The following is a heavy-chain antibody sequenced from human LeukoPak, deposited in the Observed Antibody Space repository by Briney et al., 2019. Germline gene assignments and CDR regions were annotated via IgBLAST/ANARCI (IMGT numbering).Heavy chain of an antibody. J-gene: IGHJ4*02. D-gene: IGHD3-10*01. V-gene: IGHV3-30*18. CDR3: AKDQDYYGSGSLDH. CDR2: ISYDGSNK. Sequence: GGSLRLSCAASGFTFSSYGMHCVRQAPGKGLEWVAVISYDGSNKYYADSVKGRFTISRDNSKNTLYLQMNSLRAEDTAVYYCAKDQDYYGSGSLDHWGQGTLVTVSS. CDR1: GFTFSSYG.